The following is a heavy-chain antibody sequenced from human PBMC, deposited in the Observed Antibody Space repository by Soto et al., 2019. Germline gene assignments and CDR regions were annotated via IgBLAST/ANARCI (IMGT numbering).Heavy chain of an antibody. J-gene: IGHJ4*02. V-gene: IGHV3-30*18. CDR3: AKGRLPLTVVTTLDY. D-gene: IGHD2-15*01. CDR1: GFTFSSYG. Sequence: QVQLVESGGGVVQPGRSLRLSCAASGFTFSSYGMHWVRQAPGKGLEWVAVISYDGSNKYYADSVKGRFTISRDNSKNTLYLQMNSLRAEDTAVYYCAKGRLPLTVVTTLDYWGQGTLVTVSS. CDR2: ISYDGSNK.